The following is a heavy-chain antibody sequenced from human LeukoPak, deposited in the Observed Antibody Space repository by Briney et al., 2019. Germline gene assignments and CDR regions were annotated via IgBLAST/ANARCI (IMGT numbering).Heavy chain of an antibody. CDR3: AGRVTGYSSGYVY. Sequence: GGSLRLSCVASGITFSNYAVSWVRQAPEKGLDWVSVISGSAHKVRYADSVKGRFTISRDNSENIVYLQMNNLRAEDTAVYYCAGRVTGYSSGYVYWGQGTLVTVSS. CDR2: ISGSAHKV. CDR1: GITFSNYA. V-gene: IGHV3-23*01. D-gene: IGHD5-18*01. J-gene: IGHJ4*02.